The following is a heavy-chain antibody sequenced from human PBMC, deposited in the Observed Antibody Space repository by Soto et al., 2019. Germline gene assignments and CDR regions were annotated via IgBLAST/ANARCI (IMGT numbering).Heavy chain of an antibody. CDR1: GFTFSSYA. CDR2: ISYDGSNK. Sequence: GGSLRLSCAASGFTFSSYAMHWVRQAPGKGLEWVAVISYDGSNKYYADSVKGRFTISRDNSKNTLYLQMNSLRAEDTAVYYCASAIVVVTAIDYWGQGTLVTVSS. V-gene: IGHV3-30-3*01. D-gene: IGHD2-21*02. J-gene: IGHJ4*02. CDR3: ASAIVVVTAIDY.